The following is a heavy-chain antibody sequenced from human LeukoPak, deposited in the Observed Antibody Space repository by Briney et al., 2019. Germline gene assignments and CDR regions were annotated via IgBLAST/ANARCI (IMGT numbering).Heavy chain of an antibody. V-gene: IGHV1-2*02. CDR2: INPNSGGT. J-gene: IGHJ4*02. D-gene: IGHD3-9*01. CDR3: AREGWDYDILTGYYVRESYFDY. Sequence: SVKVSCKASGYTFTGYYMHWVRQAPGQGLEWMGWINPNSGGTNYAQKFQGRVTMTRDTSISTAYMELSRLRSDDTAVYYCAREGWDYDILTGYYVRESYFDYWGQGTLVTVSS. CDR1: GYTFTGYY.